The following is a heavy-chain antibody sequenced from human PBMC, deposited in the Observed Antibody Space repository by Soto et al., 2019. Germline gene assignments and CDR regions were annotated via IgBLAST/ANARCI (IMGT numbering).Heavy chain of an antibody. D-gene: IGHD6-6*01. CDR3: ATDLGGIAARPMVIAFAI. CDR1: GGTFSSYT. J-gene: IGHJ3*02. CDR2: IIPILGIA. V-gene: IGHV1-69*04. Sequence: SVKVSCKASGGTFSSYTISWVRQAPGQGLEWMGRIIPILGIANYAQKFQGRVTITADKSTGTAYMELSSLRSEDTAVYYCATDLGGIAARPMVIAFAIWGQGTMVTVSS.